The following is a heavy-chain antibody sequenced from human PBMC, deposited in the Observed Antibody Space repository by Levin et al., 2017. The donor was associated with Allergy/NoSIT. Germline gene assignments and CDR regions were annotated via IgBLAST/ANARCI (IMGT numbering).Heavy chain of an antibody. CDR3: VRSGYYSYYFDY. CDR1: GFTFDDYA. J-gene: IGHJ4*02. V-gene: IGHV3-9*01. Sequence: GGSLRLSCAASGFTFDDYAMHWVRQAPGKGLEWVSGISWNSGSIGYADSVKGRFTISRDNAKNSLYLQMNSLRAEDTALYYCVRSGYYSYYFDYWGQGTLVTVSS. D-gene: IGHD3-3*01. CDR2: ISWNSGSI.